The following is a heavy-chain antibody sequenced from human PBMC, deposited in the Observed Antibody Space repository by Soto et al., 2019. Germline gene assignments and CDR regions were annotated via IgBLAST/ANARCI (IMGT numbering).Heavy chain of an antibody. CDR3: ARGAGSRSGWYWGAEYFQH. D-gene: IGHD6-19*01. Sequence: QVQLVQSGAEVKKPGSSVKVSCKASGGTFSSYAISWVRQAPGQGLEWMGGIIPIFGTANYAQKFQGRVTITADKSTSTAYMELSSLRSEDTAVYFCARGAGSRSGWYWGAEYFQHWGQGTLVTVSS. CDR1: GGTFSSYA. J-gene: IGHJ1*01. V-gene: IGHV1-69*06. CDR2: IIPIFGTA.